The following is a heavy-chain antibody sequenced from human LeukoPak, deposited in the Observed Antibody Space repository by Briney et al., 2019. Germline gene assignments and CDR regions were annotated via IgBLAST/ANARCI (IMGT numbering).Heavy chain of an antibody. CDR2: ISSSSSYI. J-gene: IGHJ4*02. V-gene: IGHV3-21*01. Sequence: GGSLRLSCAGSGFTFSDYTMNWVRQAPGKGLEWVSSISSSSSYIYYADSVKGRFTISRDNAKNSLYLQMNSLRAEDTAVYYCARGYGRADYWGQGTLVSVSS. CDR1: GFTFSDYT. D-gene: IGHD5-18*01. CDR3: ARGYGRADY.